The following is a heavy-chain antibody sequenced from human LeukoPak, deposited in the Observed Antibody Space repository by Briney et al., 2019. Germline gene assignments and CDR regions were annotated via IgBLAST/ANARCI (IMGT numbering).Heavy chain of an antibody. V-gene: IGHV1-69*13. CDR3: ARGDADLSDAFDI. J-gene: IGHJ3*02. CDR2: IIPIFGTA. Sequence: ASVKVSCKASGGTFSSYAISWVRQAPGQGLEWMGGIIPIFGTANYAQKFQGRVTIAADESTSTAYMELSSLRSEDTAVYYCARGDADLSDAFDIWGQGTMVTVSS. CDR1: GGTFSSYA.